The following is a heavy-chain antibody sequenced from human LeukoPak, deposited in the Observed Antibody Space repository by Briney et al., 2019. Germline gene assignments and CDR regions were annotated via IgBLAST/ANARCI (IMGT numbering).Heavy chain of an antibody. D-gene: IGHD3-10*01. CDR3: ARRLGSGTYYIFADY. J-gene: IGHJ4*02. CDR2: VSTYNGHT. Sequence: ASVKVSCKASGGTFSSYAISWVRQAPGQGLEWMGWVSTYNGHTHYAQKFHDRVTMTIDTSASTVYMELRSLRSDDTAWYYCARRLGSGTYYIFADYWGQGTLVTVSS. CDR1: GGTFSSYA. V-gene: IGHV1-18*01.